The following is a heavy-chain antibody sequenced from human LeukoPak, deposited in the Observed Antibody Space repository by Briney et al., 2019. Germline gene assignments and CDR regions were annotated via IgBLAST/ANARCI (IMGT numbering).Heavy chain of an antibody. CDR1: GLTYRSYW. Sequence: GGPLRLSCAASGLTYRSYWVHWVRQAPGEGLVWVSRINSDGSTTNYADSVKGRCTISRDNAKNTLYLQMNSLRAEDTAVYYCARKFVGYDSTAYFAYWGQGTLVTVSS. CDR2: INSDGSTT. J-gene: IGHJ4*02. D-gene: IGHD3-22*01. CDR3: ARKFVGYDSTAYFAY. V-gene: IGHV3-74*01.